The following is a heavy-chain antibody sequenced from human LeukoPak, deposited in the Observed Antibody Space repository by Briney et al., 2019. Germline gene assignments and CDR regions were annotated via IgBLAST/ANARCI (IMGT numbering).Heavy chain of an antibody. CDR2: VYSGST. CDR1: GDSINGGSYY. V-gene: IGHV4-39*01. Sequence: PPETLSLTCTVSGDSINGGSYYWGWIRPPPGKGLEWIGTVYSGSTYYTPSLKSRVTISVDTSKKQFSLKLSSVTVADTAVYYCGGHNYYYLDYWGQGTLVTVSS. J-gene: IGHJ4*02. CDR3: GGHNYYYLDY. D-gene: IGHD5-24*01.